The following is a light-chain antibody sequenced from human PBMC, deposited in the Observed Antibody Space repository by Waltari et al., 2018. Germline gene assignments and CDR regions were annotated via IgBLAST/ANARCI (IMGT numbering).Light chain of an antibody. CDR2: EVN. Sequence: QSALTQPASVSGSPGQSITISCTGTNGDIGNYNYVSWYQQHPGKAPKLIIYEVNTRPSGVSHRFSGSKSGNTASLTISGLQAEYEADYYCCSFTTASTWVFGGGTKLTVL. J-gene: IGLJ3*02. V-gene: IGLV2-14*01. CDR1: NGDIGNYNY. CDR3: CSFTTASTWV.